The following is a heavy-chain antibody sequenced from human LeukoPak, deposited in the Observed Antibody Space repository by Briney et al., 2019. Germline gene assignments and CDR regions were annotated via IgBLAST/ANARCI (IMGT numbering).Heavy chain of an antibody. D-gene: IGHD2-2*01. Sequence: SETLSLTCTVSGGSISSSTYFWGWIRQPPGKGLEWLGIIYYSGTTYYNLSLKSRVTISVDTSKNQFSLKLSSVTAADTAVYYCARRGLYGSSPFDPWGQGTLVTVSS. CDR3: ARRGLYGSSPFDP. V-gene: IGHV4-39*01. J-gene: IGHJ5*02. CDR2: IYYSGTT. CDR1: GGSISSSTYF.